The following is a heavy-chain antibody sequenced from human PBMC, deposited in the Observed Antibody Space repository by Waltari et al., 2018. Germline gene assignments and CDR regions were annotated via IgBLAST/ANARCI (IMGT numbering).Heavy chain of an antibody. J-gene: IGHJ6*02. Sequence: EVQLLESGGGLVQPGGSLRLSCTGSGFTFNRYALNWVRQAPGKGREWISVISGSGDKTYENTYSAKSMKGRFTISRDNSKNMLYLQMNSLRVEDTAIYYCAKEAEDYGMDVWGQGTTVTVSS. CDR1: GFTFNRYA. V-gene: IGHV3-23*01. CDR2: ISGSGDKTYENT. CDR3: AKEAEDYGMDV. D-gene: IGHD6-25*01.